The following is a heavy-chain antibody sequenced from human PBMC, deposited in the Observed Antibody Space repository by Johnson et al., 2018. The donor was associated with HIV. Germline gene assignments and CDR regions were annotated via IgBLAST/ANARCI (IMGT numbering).Heavy chain of an antibody. Sequence: VQLVESGGGLVKPGGSLRLSCAASGFTFSNAWMSWVRQAPGKGLEWVGRIKSKTDGGTPDYAAPVKGRFFISRDDSKNTLYLQMKSLKTEDTAVYHCTTTRILCFGELSNAFDIWGQGTMVTVSS. CDR1: GFTFSNAW. J-gene: IGHJ3*02. D-gene: IGHD3-16*02. CDR2: IKSKTDGGTP. V-gene: IGHV3-15*01. CDR3: TTTRILCFGELSNAFDI.